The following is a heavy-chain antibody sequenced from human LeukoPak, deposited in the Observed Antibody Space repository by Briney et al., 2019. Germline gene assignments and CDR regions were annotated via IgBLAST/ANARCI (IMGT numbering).Heavy chain of an antibody. CDR2: ISSRSSYI. D-gene: IGHD5-18*01. CDR3: ARDQGYSYGYESYYYYGMDV. CDR1: GFTFSSYR. J-gene: IGHJ6*02. Sequence: PGGSLRLSCAASGFTFSSYRMNWVRQAPGKGLEWVSSISSRSSYIYYADSVKGRFTISRDNARNSLYLQMNSLRAEDTAVFYCARDQGYSYGYESYYYYGMDVWGQGTTVTVSS. V-gene: IGHV3-21*01.